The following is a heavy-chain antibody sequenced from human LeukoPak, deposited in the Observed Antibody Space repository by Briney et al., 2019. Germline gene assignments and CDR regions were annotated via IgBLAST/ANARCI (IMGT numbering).Heavy chain of an antibody. Sequence: SETLSLTCAVYGGSFSGYYWSWIRQPPGKGLEWMGEIYHSGSTNYNPSLKSRVTISVDTSKNQFSLKLSSVTAADTAVYYCARAPQPYSSGWYRRAFDIWGQGTMVTVSS. CDR3: ARAPQPYSSGWYRRAFDI. J-gene: IGHJ3*02. CDR1: GGSFSGYY. V-gene: IGHV4-34*01. D-gene: IGHD6-19*01. CDR2: IYHSGST.